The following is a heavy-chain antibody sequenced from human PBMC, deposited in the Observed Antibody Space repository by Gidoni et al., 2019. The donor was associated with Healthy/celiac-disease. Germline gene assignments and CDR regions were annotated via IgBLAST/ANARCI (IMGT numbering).Heavy chain of an antibody. CDR2: ISSSSSYI. V-gene: IGHV3-21*01. Sequence: VQLVESGGGLFEPGGSLRLSWAAYGFTFSSYSLNWVRQAPGKGLEWVSSISSSSSYIYYADSVKGRFTISRDNAKNSLYLQMNSLRAEDTAVYYCARDSYSSGWNPLDYWGQGTLVTVSS. D-gene: IGHD6-19*01. J-gene: IGHJ4*02. CDR1: GFTFSSYS. CDR3: ARDSYSSGWNPLDY.